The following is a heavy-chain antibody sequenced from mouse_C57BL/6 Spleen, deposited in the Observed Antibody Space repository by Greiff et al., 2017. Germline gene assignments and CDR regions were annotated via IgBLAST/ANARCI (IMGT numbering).Heavy chain of an antibody. J-gene: IGHJ4*01. V-gene: IGHV1-72*01. CDR1: GYTFTSYW. Sequence: QVKLQQPGAELVKPGASVKLSCKASGYTFTSYWMHWVKQRPGRGLAWIGWIDPNSGGTESNEKIKSKATLTVDKPTSTAYMHLSSLTSDVAAVYYCARGPYYAMDYWGQGTSVTVSS. CDR3: ARGPYYAMDY. CDR2: IDPNSGGT.